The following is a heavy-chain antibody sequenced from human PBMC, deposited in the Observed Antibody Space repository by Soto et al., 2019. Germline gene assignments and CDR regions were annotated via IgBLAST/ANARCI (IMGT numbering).Heavy chain of an antibody. CDR3: ARGGYPKPHDY. V-gene: IGHV3-66*01. Sequence: GGSLRLSCAASGFTVSSNYMTWVRQAPGKGLEWVSVIYSGGSTYYADSVKGRFTISRDNSKNTLYLQVNSLRVDDTAVYYCARGGYPKPHDYWGQGTLVTVSS. CDR2: IYSGGST. CDR1: GFTVSSNY. J-gene: IGHJ4*02. D-gene: IGHD5-12*01.